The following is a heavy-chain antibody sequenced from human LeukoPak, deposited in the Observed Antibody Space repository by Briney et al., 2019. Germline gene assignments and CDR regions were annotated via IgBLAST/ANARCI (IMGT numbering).Heavy chain of an antibody. D-gene: IGHD2-2*01. J-gene: IGHJ4*02. CDR1: RFTFSSYE. CDR3: ARGRYCTSNSCSPRGYYFDY. Sequence: GGSLRLSCVASRFTFSSYEMNWVRQAPGKGLEWVSYISSGDSTVYYADSVKGRFTISRDNAKNSLYLQMNSLRAEDTAVYYCARGRYCTSNSCSPRGYYFDYWAREPWSPSPQ. CDR2: ISSGDSTV. V-gene: IGHV3-48*03.